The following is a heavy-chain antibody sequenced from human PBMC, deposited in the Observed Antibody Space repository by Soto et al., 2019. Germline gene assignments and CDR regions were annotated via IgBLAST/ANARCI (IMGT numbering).Heavy chain of an antibody. CDR2: ISAYNGNT. Sequence: VKVSCKASGYTFTSYGISWVRQAPGQGLEWMGWISAYNGNTNYAQKLQGRVTMTTDTSTSTAYMELRSLRSDDTAVYYCARDLGDSSSWYRGFDYYYGMDVWGQGTTVTVSS. D-gene: IGHD6-13*01. CDR3: ARDLGDSSSWYRGFDYYYGMDV. J-gene: IGHJ6*02. CDR1: GYTFTSYG. V-gene: IGHV1-18*01.